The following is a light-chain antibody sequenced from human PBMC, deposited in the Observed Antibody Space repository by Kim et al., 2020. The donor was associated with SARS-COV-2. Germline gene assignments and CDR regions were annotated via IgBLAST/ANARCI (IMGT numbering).Light chain of an antibody. CDR2: KGS. CDR1: QSISVW. J-gene: IGKJ1*01. V-gene: IGKV1-5*03. Sequence: DIQMTQSPSTLSASVGDRVTITCRASQSISVWLAWYQQRPGDAPKLLIYKGSSLQSGVPSRFSGSGSGTEFTLTISSLQPDDSATYYCQQYKTFWTFGQGTKVDIK. CDR3: QQYKTFWT.